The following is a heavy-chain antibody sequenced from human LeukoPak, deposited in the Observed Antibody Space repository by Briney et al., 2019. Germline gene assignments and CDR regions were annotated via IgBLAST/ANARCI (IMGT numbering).Heavy chain of an antibody. V-gene: IGHV1-8*01. CDR3: ARGRGEVLDY. CDR1: GYTFITYE. D-gene: IGHD3-16*01. J-gene: IGHJ4*02. Sequence: VASVKVSCKASGYTFITYEINWVRQATGQGLEWMGWMNPNSGNTGYAQNFQGRVTMTRNTSISTAYMELSSLRSEDTAVYYCARGRGEVLDYWGQGTLVTVSS. CDR2: MNPNSGNT.